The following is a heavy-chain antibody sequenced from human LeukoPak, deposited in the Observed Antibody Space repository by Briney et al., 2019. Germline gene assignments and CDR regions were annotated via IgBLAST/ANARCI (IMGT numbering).Heavy chain of an antibody. CDR3: AKDIDYYYYMDV. D-gene: IGHD2-15*01. Sequence: AGGSLRLSCAASGFTFSNYAMSWVRQAPGKGLEWVAFIRYDGSNKYYADSVKGRFTISRDNSKNTLYLQMNSLRAEDTAVYYCAKDIDYYYYMDVWGKGTTVTVSS. CDR2: IRYDGSNK. CDR1: GFTFSNYA. J-gene: IGHJ6*03. V-gene: IGHV3-30*02.